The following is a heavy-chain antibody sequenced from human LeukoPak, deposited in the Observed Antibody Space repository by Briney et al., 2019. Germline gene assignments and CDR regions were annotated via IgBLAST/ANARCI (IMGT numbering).Heavy chain of an antibody. CDR1: GGTFSSYA. D-gene: IGHD6-13*01. J-gene: IGHJ4*02. CDR2: IIPIFGTA. Sequence: SSVKVSCKASGGTFSSYAISWVRQAPGQGLEWMGRIIPIFGTANYAQKFQGRVTITTDESTSTAYMELSSLRSEDTAVYYCAREGYSSSWRLYYFDYWGQGTLVTVSS. V-gene: IGHV1-69*05. CDR3: AREGYSSSWRLYYFDY.